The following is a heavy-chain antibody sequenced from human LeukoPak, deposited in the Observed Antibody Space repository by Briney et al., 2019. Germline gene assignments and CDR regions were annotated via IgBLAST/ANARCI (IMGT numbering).Heavy chain of an antibody. Sequence: SVKVSCKASGGTFSSYAISWVRQAPGQGLEWMGGIIPIFGTANYAQKFQGRVTITTDESTSTAYMELSSLRSEDTAVYYCARDRGPGNYYYYMDVWGKGTTVTVSS. D-gene: IGHD5-24*01. CDR2: IIPIFGTA. V-gene: IGHV1-69*05. CDR1: GGTFSSYA. CDR3: ARDRGPGNYYYYMDV. J-gene: IGHJ6*03.